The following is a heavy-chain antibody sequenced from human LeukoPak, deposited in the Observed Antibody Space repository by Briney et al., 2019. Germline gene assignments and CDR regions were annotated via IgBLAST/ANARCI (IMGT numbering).Heavy chain of an antibody. D-gene: IGHD5-18*01. CDR1: GFTFSSYA. CDR2: ISGSGGST. V-gene: IGHV3-23*01. CDR3: ARDLAYSRLDY. J-gene: IGHJ4*02. Sequence: GGSLRLSCAASGFTFSSYAMSWVRRAPGKGLEWVSAISGSGGSTYYADSVKGRFTISRDNSKNTLYLQMNCLRVEDTAFYYCARDLAYSRLDYWGQGMLVTVSS.